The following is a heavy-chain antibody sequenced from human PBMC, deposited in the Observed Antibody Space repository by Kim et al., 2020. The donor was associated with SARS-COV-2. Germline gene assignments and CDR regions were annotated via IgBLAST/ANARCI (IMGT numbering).Heavy chain of an antibody. CDR3: AKEWRGGFGYGLDF. J-gene: IGHJ6*02. V-gene: IGHV3-23*01. CDR1: GFTFTDYC. CDR2: ISNSGSGT. Sequence: GGSLRLSCATSGFTFTDYCMTWVRQTPGKGLEWVSSISNSGSGTYYADSVKGQFTISRDNSKNTLYLQMDSLRVEDTAVYYCAKEWRGGFGYGLDFWGQGTTVTVS. D-gene: IGHD3-22*01.